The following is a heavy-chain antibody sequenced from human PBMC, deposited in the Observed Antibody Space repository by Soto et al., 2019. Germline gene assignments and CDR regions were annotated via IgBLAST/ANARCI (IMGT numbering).Heavy chain of an antibody. Sequence: QVQXQQWGAGLLXPSETLSLTCAXXGGSXXGYXWSXXXXXPGKGLEWIGEINHSGSTNYNPSLKSRVTISVDTSKNQFSLKLSSVTAADTAVYYCARDKQFIDYWGQGTLVTVSS. CDR1: GGSXXGYX. J-gene: IGHJ4*02. CDR3: ARDKQFIDY. D-gene: IGHD6-19*01. CDR2: INHSGST. V-gene: IGHV4-34*01.